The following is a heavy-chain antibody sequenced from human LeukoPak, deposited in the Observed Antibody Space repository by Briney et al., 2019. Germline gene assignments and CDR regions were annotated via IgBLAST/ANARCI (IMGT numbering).Heavy chain of an antibody. CDR3: AKSGGYGLIDY. Sequence: SETLSLTCAVFGGSFSGYYWNWIRQPPGKGLEWIGQINPSRNTNYNPSLKSRVTISVDTSKKQFSLELSSVTAADTAVYYCAKSGGYGLIDYWGQGTRVTVSS. CDR2: INPSRNT. D-gene: IGHD1-26*01. CDR1: GGSFSGYY. J-gene: IGHJ4*02. V-gene: IGHV4-34*01.